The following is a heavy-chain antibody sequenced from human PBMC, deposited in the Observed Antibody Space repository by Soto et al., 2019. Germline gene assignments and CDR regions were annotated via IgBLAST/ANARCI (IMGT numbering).Heavy chain of an antibody. CDR2: ISGSGGST. Sequence: GGSLRLSCAASGFTFSSYAMSWVRQAPGKGLEWVSAISGSGGSTYYADSVKGRFTISRDNSKNTLYLQMSSLRAEDTAVYYCAKGVTMMVYGMDVWGQGTTVTVSS. D-gene: IGHD3-22*01. J-gene: IGHJ6*02. CDR1: GFTFSSYA. V-gene: IGHV3-23*01. CDR3: AKGVTMMVYGMDV.